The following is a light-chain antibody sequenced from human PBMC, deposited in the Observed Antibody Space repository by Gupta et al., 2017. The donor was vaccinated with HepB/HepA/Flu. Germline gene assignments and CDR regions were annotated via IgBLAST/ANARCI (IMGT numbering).Light chain of an antibody. Sequence: IVLTQSPSTLSLSPGERATLSCRASQSVSTYVAWYQQKPGQAPRLLIYDTFNRAPGIPASFSGSEYGTEVTLTSSSREQQEFAVYYWQQPNNWPLFTFGLGTKVDF. V-gene: IGKV3-11*01. CDR3: QQPNNWPLFT. J-gene: IGKJ3*01. CDR1: QSVSTY. CDR2: DTF.